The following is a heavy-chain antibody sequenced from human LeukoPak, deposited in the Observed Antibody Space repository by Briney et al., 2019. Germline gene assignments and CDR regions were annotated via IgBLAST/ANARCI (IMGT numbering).Heavy chain of an antibody. CDR3: ARGATAAI. CDR1: GFTFSSYW. CDR2: IKQDGSEK. Sequence: QAGGSLRLSCAASGFTFSSYWMSWVRQAPGKGLEWVANIKQDGSEKYYADSVKGRFTISRDDAKNSLCLQMNSLRADDTAIYYCARGATAAIWGQGTLVTVSS. J-gene: IGHJ4*02. D-gene: IGHD6-25*01. V-gene: IGHV3-7*01.